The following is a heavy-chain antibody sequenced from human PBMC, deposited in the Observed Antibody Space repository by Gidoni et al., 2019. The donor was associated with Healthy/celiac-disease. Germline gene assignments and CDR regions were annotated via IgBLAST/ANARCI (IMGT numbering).Heavy chain of an antibody. CDR1: GFPFSTYA. CDR2: ISYDGSNK. V-gene: IGHV3-30-3*01. Sequence: QVQLVESGGGVVRPGRSLRLPCPASGFPFSTYAMHWVRQAPGKGLEWVAVISYDGSNKYYADSVKGRFTISRDNSKNTLYLQMNSLRAEDTAVYYCARGNYDILTGYYPGGDYWGQGTLVTVSS. D-gene: IGHD3-9*01. J-gene: IGHJ4*02. CDR3: ARGNYDILTGYYPGGDY.